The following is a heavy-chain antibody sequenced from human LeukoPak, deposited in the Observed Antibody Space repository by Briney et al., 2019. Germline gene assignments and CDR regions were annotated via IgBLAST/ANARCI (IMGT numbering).Heavy chain of an antibody. V-gene: IGHV4-59*01. D-gene: IGHD4-17*01. CDR2: IHYSGST. Sequence: PSETLSLACTVSGGSISSYYWSWIRQPPGKGLEWIGYIHYSGSTNYNPSLKSRVTISVDTSKNQFSLKLSSVTAADTAVYYCARAFYGDYNRYFDYWGQGTLVTVSS. J-gene: IGHJ4*02. CDR1: GGSISSYY. CDR3: ARAFYGDYNRYFDY.